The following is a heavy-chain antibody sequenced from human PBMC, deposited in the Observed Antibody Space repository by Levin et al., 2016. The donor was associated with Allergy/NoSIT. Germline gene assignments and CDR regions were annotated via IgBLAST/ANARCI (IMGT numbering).Heavy chain of an antibody. CDR2: IYYSGST. CDR3: ARGTVTTVDY. Sequence: SETLSLTCTVSGDSIGSYYWSWIRQPPGKGLEWIGYIYYSGSTNYNPSLKSRVTISVDTSKNQFSLKLSSVTAADTAVYYCARGTVTTVDYWGQGTLVTVSS. CDR1: GDSIGSYY. J-gene: IGHJ4*02. V-gene: IGHV4-59*01. D-gene: IGHD4-17*01.